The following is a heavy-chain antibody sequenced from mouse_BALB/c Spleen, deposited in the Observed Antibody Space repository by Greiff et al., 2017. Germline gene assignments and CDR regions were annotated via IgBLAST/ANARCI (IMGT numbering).Heavy chain of an antibody. D-gene: IGHD2-1*01. V-gene: IGHV5-6*01. Sequence: EVHLVESGGDLVKPGGSLKLSCAASGFTFSSYGMSWVRQTPDKRLEWVATISSGGSYTYYPDSVKGRFTISRDNAKNTLYLQMSSLKSEDTAMYYCARRGGNPYFDYWGQGTTLTVSS. CDR3: ARRGGNPYFDY. J-gene: IGHJ2*01. CDR2: ISSGGSYT. CDR1: GFTFSSYG.